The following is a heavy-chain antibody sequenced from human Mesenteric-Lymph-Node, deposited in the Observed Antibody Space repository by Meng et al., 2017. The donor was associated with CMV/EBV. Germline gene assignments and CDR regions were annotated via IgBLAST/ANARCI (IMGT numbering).Heavy chain of an antibody. D-gene: IGHD1-26*01. CDR3: AREIGEWELRDYYFYYGMDV. CDR1: GYTFTNYY. J-gene: IGHJ6*02. CDR2: INPSGGST. Sequence: ASVKVSCKASGYTFTNYYLHWVRQAPGQGLEWMGIINPSGGSTTYAQKFQGRVTLTRDTSTSTVYMELSSLRSEDTAVYYCAREIGEWELRDYYFYYGMDVWGQGTTVTVSS. V-gene: IGHV1-46*01.